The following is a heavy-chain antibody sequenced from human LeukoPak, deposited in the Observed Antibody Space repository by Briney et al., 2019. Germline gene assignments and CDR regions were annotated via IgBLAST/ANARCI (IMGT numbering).Heavy chain of an antibody. Sequence: GRSLRLSCAASGFTFDDYGMSWVRQAPGKGLEWVSGINWIGGSTGYADSVKGRFTISRDNAKNSLYLQMNSLRAEDTALYYCARVSGSGNHYYYYYMDVWGKGTTVTVSS. CDR2: INWIGGST. V-gene: IGHV3-20*04. J-gene: IGHJ6*03. CDR3: ARVSGSGNHYYYYYMDV. CDR1: GFTFDDYG. D-gene: IGHD3-10*01.